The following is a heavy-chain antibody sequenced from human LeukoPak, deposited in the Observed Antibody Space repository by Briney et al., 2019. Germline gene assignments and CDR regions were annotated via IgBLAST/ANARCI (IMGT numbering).Heavy chain of an antibody. CDR2: IKQDGSEK. CDR3: ARELYSSSWYGNYYYYYGMDV. CDR1: GFTFSSCW. Sequence: GGSLRLSCAASGFTFSSCWMSWVRQAPGKGLEWVANIKQDGSEKYYVDSVKGRFTISRDNAKNSLYLQMNSLRAEDTAVYYCARELYSSSWYGNYYYYYGMDVWGQGTTVTVSS. V-gene: IGHV3-7*01. D-gene: IGHD6-13*01. J-gene: IGHJ6*02.